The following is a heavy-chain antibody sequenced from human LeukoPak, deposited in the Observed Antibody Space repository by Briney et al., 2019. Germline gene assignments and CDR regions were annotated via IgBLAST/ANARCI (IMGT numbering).Heavy chain of an antibody. Sequence: GGSLRLSCAASGFTFSSYTMNWVRQAPGKGLEWVSSISGSSSYIYYADSVKGRFTISRDNAQKSLYLQMNSLRAEDTAVYYCARDLRQIVLQRYYGLDVWGQGTTVTVSS. J-gene: IGHJ6*02. CDR3: ARDLRQIVLQRYYGLDV. V-gene: IGHV3-21*01. CDR1: GFTFSSYT. D-gene: IGHD3-16*02. CDR2: ISGSSSYI.